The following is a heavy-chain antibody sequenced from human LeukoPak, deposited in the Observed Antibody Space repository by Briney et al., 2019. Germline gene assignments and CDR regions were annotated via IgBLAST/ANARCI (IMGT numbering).Heavy chain of an antibody. CDR1: GGSISSSSYY. CDR2: IYYSGST. Sequence: PSETLSLTCTVSGGSISSSSYYWGWIRQPPGKGLEWIGSIYYSGSTYYNPSLKSRVTISVDTSKNQFSLKLSSVTAADTAVYYCARDQGTTVTLNWFDPWGQGTLVTVSS. D-gene: IGHD4-17*01. J-gene: IGHJ5*02. V-gene: IGHV4-39*07. CDR3: ARDQGTTVTLNWFDP.